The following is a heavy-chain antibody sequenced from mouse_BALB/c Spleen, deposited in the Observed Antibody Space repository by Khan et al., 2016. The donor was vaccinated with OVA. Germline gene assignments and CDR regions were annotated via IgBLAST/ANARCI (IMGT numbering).Heavy chain of an antibody. V-gene: IGHV9-1*02. CDR3: AKGYWYGDG. CDR1: GYTFTDHA. J-gene: IGHJ1*01. Sequence: QFQLVQSGPELKKPGETVRISCKASGYTFTDHAMNRLKQAPGKDLKWMGWINTYTGEPTYTDDFKGRFAFSLETSAITAYLQINNLTTEDMATYCCAKGYWYGDGWGAGTTVTVSS. CDR2: INTYTGEP.